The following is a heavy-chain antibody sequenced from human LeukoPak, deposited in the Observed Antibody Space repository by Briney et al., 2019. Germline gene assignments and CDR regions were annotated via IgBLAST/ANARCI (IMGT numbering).Heavy chain of an antibody. V-gene: IGHV1-69*06. J-gene: IGHJ4*02. CDR1: GGTFSSYA. CDR3: ARVVTMVRGVPDFDLYYFDY. CDR2: IIPIFGTA. Sequence: SVKVSCKASGGTFSSYAISWVRQAPGQGLEWMGGIIPIFGTANYAQKFQGRVTITADKSTSTAYMELSSLRSEDTAVYYCARVVTMVRGVPDFDLYYFDYWGQGTLVTVSS. D-gene: IGHD3-10*01.